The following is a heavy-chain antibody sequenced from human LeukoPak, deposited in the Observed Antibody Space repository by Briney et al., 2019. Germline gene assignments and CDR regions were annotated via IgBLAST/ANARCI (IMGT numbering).Heavy chain of an antibody. V-gene: IGHV3-74*01. Sequence: GGSLRLSCAASGFTFSSYWMHWVRQAPGKGLVWVSRINTDGSSTSYADSVKGRFTVSRDNAKHTLYLQMNSLRAEDTAVYYCVRDELCSSPTCYPFDYWGQGTLVTVSS. J-gene: IGHJ4*02. CDR1: GFTFSSYW. D-gene: IGHD2-2*01. CDR3: VRDELCSSPTCYPFDY. CDR2: INTDGSST.